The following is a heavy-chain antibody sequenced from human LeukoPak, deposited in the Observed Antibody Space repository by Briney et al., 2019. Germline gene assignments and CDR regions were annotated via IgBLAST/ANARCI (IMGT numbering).Heavy chain of an antibody. CDR1: GGSFSGYY. CDR2: INHSGST. J-gene: IGHJ4*02. Sequence: SETLSLTCAVYGGSFSGYYWSWIRQPPGKGLEWIGEINHSGSTNYNPSLKSRVTISVDTSKNQFSLKLSSVTAADTAVYYCARDQGRVVGITGTSVFPDFWGQGTLVTVSS. D-gene: IGHD1-7*01. V-gene: IGHV4-34*01. CDR3: ARDQGRVVGITGTSVFPDF.